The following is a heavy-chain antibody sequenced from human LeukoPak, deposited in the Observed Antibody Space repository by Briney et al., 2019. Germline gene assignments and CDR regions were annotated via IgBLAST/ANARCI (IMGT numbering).Heavy chain of an antibody. Sequence: GGSLRLSCAASGFIFSSYSMKWVRQAPGKGLEWVSYISSSSTTIYYADSVKGRFTISRDNAKNSLYLQMNSLRAEDTAVYYCAKDGGYDILTGYRNHFDYWGQGTLVTVSS. J-gene: IGHJ4*02. CDR3: AKDGGYDILTGYRNHFDY. CDR2: ISSSSTTI. CDR1: GFIFSSYS. D-gene: IGHD3-9*01. V-gene: IGHV3-48*01.